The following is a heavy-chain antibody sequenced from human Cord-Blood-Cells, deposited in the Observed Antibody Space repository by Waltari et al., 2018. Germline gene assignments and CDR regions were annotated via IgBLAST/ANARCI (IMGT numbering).Heavy chain of an antibody. CDR1: GGSFSGYS. CDR3: AREGGRNYYDSSGYYYYYGMDV. Sequence: QVQLQQWGAGLLKPSETLSLTCAVYGGSFSGYSWSWIRQPPGKGLEWIGEINHRGSTNYSPSLKRRVTISVDTSKNQFSLKLSSVTAADTAVYYCAREGGRNYYDSSGYYYYYGMDVWGQGTTVTVSS. CDR2: INHRGST. J-gene: IGHJ6*02. V-gene: IGHV4-34*01. D-gene: IGHD3-22*01.